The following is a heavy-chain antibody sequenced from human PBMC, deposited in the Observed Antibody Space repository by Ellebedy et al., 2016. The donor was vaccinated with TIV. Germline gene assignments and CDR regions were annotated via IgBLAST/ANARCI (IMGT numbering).Heavy chain of an antibody. CDR3: ARVSTAMANYYYYGMDV. Sequence: MPGGSLRLSCTVSSGSISSYYWSWIRQSPGKGLQWIGYVSHGGGTNYNPSLKSRVTMSLDTSKKQFSLKLTSVTAADTAVYYCARVSTAMANYYYYGMDVWGQGTTVTVSS. D-gene: IGHD5-18*01. V-gene: IGHV4-59*01. J-gene: IGHJ6*02. CDR2: VSHGGGT. CDR1: SGSISSYY.